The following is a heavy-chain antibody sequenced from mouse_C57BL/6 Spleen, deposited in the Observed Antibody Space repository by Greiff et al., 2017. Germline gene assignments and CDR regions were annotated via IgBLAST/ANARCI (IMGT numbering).Heavy chain of an antibody. CDR3: ARWNYGDYYAMDY. J-gene: IGHJ4*01. CDR1: GYAFSSYW. CDR2: IYPGDGDT. Sequence: VQLQQSGAELVKPGASVKISCKASGYAFSSYWMNWVKQRPGKGLEWIGQIYPGDGDTNYNGKFKGKATLTADKSSSTAYMQLSSLTSEDSAVYFCARWNYGDYYAMDYWGQGTSVTVSS. D-gene: IGHD1-1*02. V-gene: IGHV1-80*01.